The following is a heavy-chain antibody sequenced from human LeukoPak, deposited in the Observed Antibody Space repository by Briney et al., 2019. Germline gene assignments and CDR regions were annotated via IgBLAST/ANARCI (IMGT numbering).Heavy chain of an antibody. D-gene: IGHD3-10*01. J-gene: IGHJ4*02. CDR2: ISSSGSTI. Sequence: GGSLRLSCAASGFTFGDYYMSWIRQAPGKGLEWVSYISSSGSTIYYADSVKGRFTISRDNAKNSLYLLMNSLRAEDTAVYYCARDSLGVAYYYGSGPRWSDYWGQGTLVTVSS. V-gene: IGHV3-11*01. CDR3: ARDSLGVAYYYGSGPRWSDY. CDR1: GFTFGDYY.